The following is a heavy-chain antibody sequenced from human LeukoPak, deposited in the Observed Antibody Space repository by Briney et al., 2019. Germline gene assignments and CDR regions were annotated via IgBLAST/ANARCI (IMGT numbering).Heavy chain of an antibody. CDR2: ISSSSSYI. V-gene: IGHV3-21*04. J-gene: IGHJ4*02. D-gene: IGHD6-6*01. Sequence: GALRLSCAASGFTFSSYSMNWVRQAPGKGLEWVSSISSSSSYIYYADSVKGRFTISRDNSKNTLYLQMNSLRAEDTAVYYCAKACRSIAACHWGQGTLVTVSS. CDR1: GFTFSSYS. CDR3: AKACRSIAACH.